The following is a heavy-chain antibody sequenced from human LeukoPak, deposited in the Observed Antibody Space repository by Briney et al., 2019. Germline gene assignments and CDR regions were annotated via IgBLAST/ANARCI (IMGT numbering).Heavy chain of an antibody. J-gene: IGHJ3*02. CDR1: GGSISSGSYY. V-gene: IGHV4-61*02. CDR3: ASVRGLGLSLGAFDI. CDR2: IYTSGST. Sequence: KTSETLSLTCTVSGGSISSGSYYWSWIRQPAGKGLEWIGRIYTSGSTNYNPSLKSRVTISVDTSKNQFSLKLSSVTAADTAVYYCASVRGLGLSLGAFDIWGQGTMVTVSS. D-gene: IGHD3-10*01.